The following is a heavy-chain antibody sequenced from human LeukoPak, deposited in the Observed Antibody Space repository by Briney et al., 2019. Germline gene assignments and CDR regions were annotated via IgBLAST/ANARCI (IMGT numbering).Heavy chain of an antibody. V-gene: IGHV4-59*08. CDR1: GGSISPYY. J-gene: IGHJ4*02. D-gene: IGHD6-19*01. CDR2: IFHTGSGST. CDR3: ARHAVYAGSGWAFDY. Sequence: SETLSLTCTVSGGSISPYYWSWIRQPPGKGLEWIGYIFHTGSGSTSHNPSLKSRVTISVDTSKSQFSLNLNSVTAADTAVYYCARHAVYAGSGWAFDYWGQGTLVTVSS.